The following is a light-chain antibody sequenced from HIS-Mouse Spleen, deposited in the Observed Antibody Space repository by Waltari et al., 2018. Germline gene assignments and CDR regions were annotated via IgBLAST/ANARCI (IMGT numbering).Light chain of an antibody. Sequence: QSALTQPASVSGSPGQSITIPCTGTSSDVGGYNSVSWYQQHPGKAPKLMIYDVSNRPSGVSNRFSGSKSGNTASLTISGLQAEDEADYYCSSYTSSSTPVFGGGTKLTVL. V-gene: IGLV2-14*03. CDR2: DVS. CDR3: SSYTSSSTPV. CDR1: SSDVGGYNS. J-gene: IGLJ2*01.